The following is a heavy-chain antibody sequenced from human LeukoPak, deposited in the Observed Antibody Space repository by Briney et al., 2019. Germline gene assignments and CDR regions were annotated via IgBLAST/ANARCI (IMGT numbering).Heavy chain of an antibody. Sequence: GGSLRLSCAASGLTFSSDAMTWVRQAPGKGLEWIAYIGSVSSPIFYANSVKGRFTISRDNAKNSLYLQINSLRAEDTAVYYCARVVLRNSVVTALFDYWGQGTQVAVSS. V-gene: IGHV3-48*04. D-gene: IGHD2-21*02. CDR3: ARVVLRNSVVTALFDY. CDR2: IGSVSSPI. J-gene: IGHJ4*02. CDR1: GLTFSSDA.